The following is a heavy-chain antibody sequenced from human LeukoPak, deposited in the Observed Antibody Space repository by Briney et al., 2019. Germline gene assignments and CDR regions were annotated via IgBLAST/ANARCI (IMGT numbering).Heavy chain of an antibody. CDR2: IHTSGST. Sequence: SETLSLTCTVSGGSITSYYWTYIRQPAGKGLEWIGRIHTSGSTNYNPSLKSRVTMSVDTSKNQFSLNLSSVTAADTAVYYCARKFSGTSIAARVFDSWGQGTLVTVSS. D-gene: IGHD6-6*01. V-gene: IGHV4-4*07. CDR1: GGSITSYY. CDR3: ARKFSGTSIAARVFDS. J-gene: IGHJ4*02.